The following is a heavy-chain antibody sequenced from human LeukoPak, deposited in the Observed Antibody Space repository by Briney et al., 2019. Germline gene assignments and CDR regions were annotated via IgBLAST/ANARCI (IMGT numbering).Heavy chain of an antibody. J-gene: IGHJ4*02. CDR3: AKEPGYCYSTSCLTPIDS. CDR2: ISYDGSSK. Sequence: GGSLRLSCAASGFTFSSYGMHWVRQAPGKGLEWVAVISYDGSSKYYADSVKGRFTISRDNSKNTLYLLMNSLRTEDTAVYYCAKEPGYCYSTSCLTPIDSWGQGTLVTVSS. CDR1: GFTFSSYG. V-gene: IGHV3-30*18. D-gene: IGHD2-2*01.